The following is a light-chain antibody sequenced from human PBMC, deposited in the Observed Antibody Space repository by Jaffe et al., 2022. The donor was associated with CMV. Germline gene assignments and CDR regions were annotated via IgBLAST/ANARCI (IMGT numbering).Light chain of an antibody. CDR2: KAS. V-gene: IGKV1-5*03. J-gene: IGKJ1*01. CDR3: QQYNNFPWT. CDR1: QSISNW. Sequence: DIQMTQSPSTLSASVGDRVTITCRASQSISNWLAWYQQKPGKAPKVLIYKASTLESGVPSRFSGIGSGTEFTLTISSLQPDDFATYYCQQYNNFPWTFGQGTRVEI.